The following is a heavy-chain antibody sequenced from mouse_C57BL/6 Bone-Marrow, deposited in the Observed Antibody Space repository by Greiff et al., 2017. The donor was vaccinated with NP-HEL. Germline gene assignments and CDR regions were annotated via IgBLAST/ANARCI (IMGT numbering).Heavy chain of an antibody. J-gene: IGHJ2*01. V-gene: IGHV14-3*01. CDR1: GFNIKNTY. CDR3: ASRAFTTVVAHYFDY. CDR2: IDPANGNT. D-gene: IGHD1-1*01. Sequence: EVQLQQSVAELVRPGASVKLSCTASGFNIKNTYMHWVKQRPEQGLEWIGRIDPANGNTKYVPKFQGKATITADTSSNTAYLQLSSLTSEDTAIYYCASRAFTTVVAHYFDYWGQGTTLTVSS.